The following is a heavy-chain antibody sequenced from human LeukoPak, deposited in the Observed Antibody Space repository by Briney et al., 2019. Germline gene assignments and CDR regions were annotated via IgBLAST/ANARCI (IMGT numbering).Heavy chain of an antibody. V-gene: IGHV4-34*01. Sequence: SETLSLTCAVYGGSFSGYYWSWIRQPPGKGLEWIGEINHSGSTIYNPSLESRVTISVDTSKNQFSLKLSSVTAADTAVYYCARVGGWYHWFDPWGQGTLVTVSS. CDR1: GGSFSGYY. D-gene: IGHD6-19*01. J-gene: IGHJ5*02. CDR2: INHSGST. CDR3: ARVGGWYHWFDP.